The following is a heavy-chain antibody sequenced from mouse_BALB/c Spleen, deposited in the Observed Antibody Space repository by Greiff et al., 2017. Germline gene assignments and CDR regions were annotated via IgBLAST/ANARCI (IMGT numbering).Heavy chain of an antibody. D-gene: IGHD2-1*01. Sequence: EVQLVESGGGLVKLGGSLKLSCAASGFTFSSYYMSWVRQTPEKRLELVAAINSNGGSTYYPDTVKGRFTISRDNAKNTLYLQMSSLKSEDTALYYCARKGGNYYYYAMDYWGQGTSVTVSS. CDR3: ARKGGNYYYYAMDY. V-gene: IGHV5-6-2*01. CDR2: INSNGGST. J-gene: IGHJ4*01. CDR1: GFTFSSYY.